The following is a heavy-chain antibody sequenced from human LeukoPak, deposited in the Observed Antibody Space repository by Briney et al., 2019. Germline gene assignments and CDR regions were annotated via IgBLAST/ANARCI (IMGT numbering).Heavy chain of an antibody. J-gene: IGHJ6*02. D-gene: IGHD5-12*01. CDR3: ARVMGHSGYERYYYYGMDV. CDR1: GGTFSSYT. CDR2: IFPILDIA. V-gene: IGHV1-69*10. Sequence: SVKVSCTASGGTFSSYTISWVRQAPGQGLEWMGGIFPILDIANYAQKFQGRVTITADKSTSTAYMELSSLRSEDTAVYYCARVMGHSGYERYYYYGMDVWGQGTTVTVSS.